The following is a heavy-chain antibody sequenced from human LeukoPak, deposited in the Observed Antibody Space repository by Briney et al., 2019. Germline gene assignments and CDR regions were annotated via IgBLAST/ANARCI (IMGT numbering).Heavy chain of an antibody. CDR3: ATDLGSTAMEIDY. V-gene: IGHV3-21*01. J-gene: IGHJ4*02. CDR1: GFTFSSYS. Sequence: GRSLRLSCAASGFTFSSYSMNWVRQAPGKGLEWVSSISSSSSYIYYADSVKGRFTISRDNAKNSLYLQMNSLRAEDTAVYYCATDLGSTAMEIDYWGQGTLVTVSS. D-gene: IGHD5-18*01. CDR2: ISSSSSYI.